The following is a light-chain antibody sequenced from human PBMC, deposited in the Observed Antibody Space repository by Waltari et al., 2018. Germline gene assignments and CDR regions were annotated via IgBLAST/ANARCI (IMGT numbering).Light chain of an antibody. Sequence: QSALTQPASLSGSPGQSLTISCTGTSRDVGSSNLVPWYQQHPGKAPKLIIYEGSKRPSGVSNRFSGSKSGNTASLTISGLQAEDEADYHCCSYAGGSAFVVFGGGTKLTVL. V-gene: IGLV2-23*03. CDR3: CSYAGGSAFVV. CDR1: SRDVGSSNL. J-gene: IGLJ2*01. CDR2: EGS.